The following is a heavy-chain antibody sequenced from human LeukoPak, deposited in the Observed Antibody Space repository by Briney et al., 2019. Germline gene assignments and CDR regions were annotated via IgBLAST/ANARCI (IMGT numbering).Heavy chain of an antibody. V-gene: IGHV1-46*01. CDR2: INPSGGST. D-gene: IGHD1-26*01. Sequence: ASVKVSCKASGYTFTSYYMHWVRQAPGQGLEWMGIINPSGGSTSYAQKFQGRVTMTRDMSTSTDYMELSSLRSEDTAVYYCARDNSVGDTAWWFDPWGQGTLVTVSS. J-gene: IGHJ5*02. CDR3: ARDNSVGDTAWWFDP. CDR1: GYTFTSYY.